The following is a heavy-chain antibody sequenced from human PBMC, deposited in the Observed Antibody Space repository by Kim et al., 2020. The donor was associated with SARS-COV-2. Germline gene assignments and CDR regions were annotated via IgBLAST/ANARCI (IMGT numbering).Heavy chain of an antibody. D-gene: IGHD5-18*01. CDR3: ARVYSPRGLDY. J-gene: IGHJ4*02. CDR1: GGSFSGYY. V-gene: IGHV4-34*01. CDR2: INHSGST. Sequence: SETLSLTCAVYGGSFSGYYWSWIRQPPGKGLEWIGEINHSGSTNYNPSLKSRVTISVDTSKNQFSLKLSSVTAADTAVYYCARVYSPRGLDYWGQGTLVTVSS.